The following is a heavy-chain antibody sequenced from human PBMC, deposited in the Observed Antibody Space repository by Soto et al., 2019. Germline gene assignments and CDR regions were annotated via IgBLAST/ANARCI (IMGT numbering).Heavy chain of an antibody. J-gene: IGHJ4*02. D-gene: IGHD1-26*01. V-gene: IGHV1-24*01. CDR3: ATVSRSSQWELPRVFDY. CDR1: GYTLTELS. CDR2: FDPEDGET. Sequence: ASVKVSRKVSGYTLTELSMHWVRQAPGKGLEWMGGFDPEDGETIYAQKFQGRVTMTEDTSTDTAYMELSSLRSEDTAVYYCATVSRSSQWELPRVFDYWGQGTLVTVSS.